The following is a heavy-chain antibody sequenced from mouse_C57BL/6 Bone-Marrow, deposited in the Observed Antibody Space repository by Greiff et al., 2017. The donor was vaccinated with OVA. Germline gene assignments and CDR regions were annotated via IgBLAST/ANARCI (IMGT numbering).Heavy chain of an antibody. CDR2: IWWDDDK. J-gene: IGHJ2*01. Sequence: QVTLKVSGPGILQPSQTLSLTCSFSGFSLSTFGMGVGWIRQPSGKGLEWLAHIWWDDDKYYNPALKSRLTISKDTSKNQVFLKIANVHPADTATYYCARIATTNWERFAFDYWGQGTTLTVSS. D-gene: IGHD4-1*01. CDR3: ARIATTNWERFAFDY. V-gene: IGHV8-8*01. CDR1: GFSLSTFGMG.